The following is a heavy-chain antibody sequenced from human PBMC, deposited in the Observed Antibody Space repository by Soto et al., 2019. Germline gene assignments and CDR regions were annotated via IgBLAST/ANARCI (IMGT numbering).Heavy chain of an antibody. CDR2: ISASVGST. CDR3: TRDAPGERPYYFYYYGMDV. J-gene: IGHJ6*02. V-gene: IGHV3-23*01. Sequence: PGGSLRLSCAASGFTFSNYAMSWVRQAPGKGLEWVSAISASVGSTYYTDSVKGRFTISRDNSKNTLYLQMNSLRAEDTAVYYCTRDAPGERPYYFYYYGMDVWGQGTTVTVSS. CDR1: GFTFSNYA.